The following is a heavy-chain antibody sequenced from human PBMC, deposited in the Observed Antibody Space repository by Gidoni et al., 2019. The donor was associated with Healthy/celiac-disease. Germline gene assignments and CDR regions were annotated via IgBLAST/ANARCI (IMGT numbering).Heavy chain of an antibody. CDR1: GFTFSSYA. D-gene: IGHD2-15*01. J-gene: IGHJ3*02. CDR2: IGGSGGST. V-gene: IGHV3-23*04. CDR3: AKDCSGGSCYSDAFDI. Sequence: EVQLVESGGGLVPPGGSLRISCAASGFTFSSYASSWVRQAPGKGREWVSAIGGSGGSTYYADSVKGRFTISRDNSKNTLYLQMNSLRAEGTAVYYCAKDCSGGSCYSDAFDIWGQGTMVTVSS.